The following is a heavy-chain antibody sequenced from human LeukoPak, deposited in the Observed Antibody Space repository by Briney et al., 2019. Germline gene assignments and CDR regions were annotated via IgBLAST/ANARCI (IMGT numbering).Heavy chain of an antibody. CDR3: AKDRDDYGNDC. J-gene: IGHJ4*02. Sequence: QAGGSLRLSCAASGFTFSDFGMHWVRQAPGKGLEWVALIRADGSNKYYAKSVKGRFTTSRDSSKNTLFLQMNSLRVEDTAAYYCAKDRDDYGNDCWGQGVLVTVST. V-gene: IGHV3-30*02. CDR1: GFTFSDFG. CDR2: IRADGSNK. D-gene: IGHD4-17*01.